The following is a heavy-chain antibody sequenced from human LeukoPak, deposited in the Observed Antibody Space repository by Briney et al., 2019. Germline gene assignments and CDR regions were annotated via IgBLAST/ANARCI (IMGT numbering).Heavy chain of an antibody. V-gene: IGHV3-21*01. CDR2: ILRGYI. Sequence: GGSLRLSCAASGFTFSSYGMHWVRQAPGKGLEWVSSILRGYIYYADSVRGRFTVSRDNAKNSLYLQMNSLRAEDTAVYYCARGPRGYSGYDWYYFDYWGQGTLVTVSS. CDR1: GFTFSSYG. D-gene: IGHD5-12*01. CDR3: ARGPRGYSGYDWYYFDY. J-gene: IGHJ4*02.